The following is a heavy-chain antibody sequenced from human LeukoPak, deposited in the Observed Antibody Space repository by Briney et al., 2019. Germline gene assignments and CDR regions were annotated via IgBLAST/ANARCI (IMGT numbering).Heavy chain of an antibody. CDR2: IYYSGST. Sequence: SETLSLTCTVSGGSISSYYWSWIRQPPGKGLEWIGYIYYSGSTNYNPSLKSRVTISVDTSKNQFSLKLSSVTAADTAVYYCARGYSGYDRHYTIDYWGQGTLVTVSS. V-gene: IGHV4-59*01. J-gene: IGHJ4*02. D-gene: IGHD5-12*01. CDR3: ARGYSGYDRHYTIDY. CDR1: GGSISSYY.